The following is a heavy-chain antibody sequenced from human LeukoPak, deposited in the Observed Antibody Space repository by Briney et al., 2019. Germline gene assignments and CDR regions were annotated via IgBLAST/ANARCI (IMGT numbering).Heavy chain of an antibody. CDR3: ARTDGVGTRVDP. CDR2: IIPILGTA. Sequence: ASVKVSCKASGGTFSSYAISWVRQAPGQGLEWMGRIIPILGTANYAQKFQGRVTITADKSTSTAYMELSSLRSEDTAAYYCARTDGVGTRVDPWGQGTLVTVSS. J-gene: IGHJ5*02. V-gene: IGHV1-69*04. D-gene: IGHD7-27*01. CDR1: GGTFSSYA.